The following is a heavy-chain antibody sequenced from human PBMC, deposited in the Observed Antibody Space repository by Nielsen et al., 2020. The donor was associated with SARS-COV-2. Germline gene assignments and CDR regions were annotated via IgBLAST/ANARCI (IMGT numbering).Heavy chain of an antibody. Sequence: GGSLRLSCAASGFTFSSYAMHWVRQAPGKGLEWVAVISYDGSNKYYADSVKGRFTISRDNSKNTLYLQMNSLRAEDTAVYYCASLISGGDLNMLLFELDYWGQGTLVTVSS. CDR3: ASLISGGDLNMLLFELDY. V-gene: IGHV3-30-3*01. CDR2: ISYDGSNK. J-gene: IGHJ4*02. D-gene: IGHD2-21*02. CDR1: GFTFSSYA.